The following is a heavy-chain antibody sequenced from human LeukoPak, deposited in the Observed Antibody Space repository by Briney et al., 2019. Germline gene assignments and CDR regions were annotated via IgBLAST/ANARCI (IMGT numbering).Heavy chain of an antibody. Sequence: ASVKVSCKASGYTFTGYYMHWVRQAPGQGLEWMGWINPNSGGTNYAQKFQGRVTMTRDTSISTAYMELSRLRSDDTAVYYCARARDYYDSSGRTGFDYWGQGTLVTVSS. D-gene: IGHD3-22*01. CDR2: INPNSGGT. J-gene: IGHJ4*02. CDR3: ARARDYYDSSGRTGFDY. V-gene: IGHV1-2*02. CDR1: GYTFTGYY.